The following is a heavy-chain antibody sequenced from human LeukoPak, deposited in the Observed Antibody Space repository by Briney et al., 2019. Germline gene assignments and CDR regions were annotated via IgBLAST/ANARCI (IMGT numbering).Heavy chain of an antibody. CDR3: ARGGTYTANTPGEY. CDR1: GLTLSSYA. J-gene: IGHJ4*02. D-gene: IGHD3-16*01. CDR2: ISSDGGST. Sequence: GGSLRLSCAASGLTLSSYAMHWVRQAPGKGLEYVSGISSDGGSTYYANSVKGRFTISRDNSRNTLYLQMGSLRFEDMGVYYCARGGTYTANTPGEYWGQGTVVTVSS. V-gene: IGHV3-64*01.